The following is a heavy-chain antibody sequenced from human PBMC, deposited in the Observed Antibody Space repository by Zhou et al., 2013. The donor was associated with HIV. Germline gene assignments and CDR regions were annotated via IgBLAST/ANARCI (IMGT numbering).Heavy chain of an antibody. CDR3: ARDRYSYARRLGDAFDI. Sequence: QVQLVQSGAEVKKPGSSVKVSCKASGGTFSSYAISWVRQAPGQGLEWMGGIIPIFGTANYAQKFQGRVTITTDESTSTAYMELSSLRSEDTAVYYCARDRYSYARRLGDAFDIWGQGTMVTVSS. J-gene: IGHJ3*02. V-gene: IGHV1-69*05. D-gene: IGHD5-18*01. CDR2: IIPIFGTA. CDR1: GGTFSSYA.